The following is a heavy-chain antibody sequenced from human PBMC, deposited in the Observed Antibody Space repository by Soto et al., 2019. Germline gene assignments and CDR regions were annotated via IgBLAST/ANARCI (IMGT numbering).Heavy chain of an antibody. CDR3: ARTRYHNWFDP. CDR2: IYYSGST. CDR1: GGSISSSSYY. D-gene: IGHD1-1*01. Sequence: QLQLQESGPGLVKPSETLSLTCTVSGGSISSSSYYWGWIRQPPGKGLEWIGSIYYSGSTYYNPSLKSRVTISVDTSKTPSSLTLSSVTAAATAVYSCARTRYHNWFDPWGQGTLVTVSS. V-gene: IGHV4-39*01. J-gene: IGHJ5*02.